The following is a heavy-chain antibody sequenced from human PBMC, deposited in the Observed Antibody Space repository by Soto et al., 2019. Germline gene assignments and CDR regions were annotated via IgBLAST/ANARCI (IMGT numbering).Heavy chain of an antibody. V-gene: IGHV3-72*01. D-gene: IGHD6-13*01. CDR3: ARGGGIAAAGFDY. Sequence: GGSLRLSCAASGFTFSDHYMDWVRQAPGKGLEWVGRTRNKANSYTTEYAASVKGRFTISRDDSKNSLYLRMNSLKTEDTAVYYCARGGGIAAAGFDYWGQGTLVTVSS. CDR2: TRNKANSYTT. J-gene: IGHJ4*02. CDR1: GFTFSDHY.